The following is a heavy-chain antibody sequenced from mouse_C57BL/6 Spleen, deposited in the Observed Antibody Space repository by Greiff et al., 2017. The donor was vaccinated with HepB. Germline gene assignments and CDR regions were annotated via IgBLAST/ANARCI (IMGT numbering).Heavy chain of an antibody. CDR2: IHPNSGST. V-gene: IGHV1-64*01. CDR1: GYTFTSYW. Sequence: QVQLQQPGAELVKPGASVKLSCKASGYTFTSYWMHWVKQRPGQGLEWIGMIHPNSGSTNYNEKFKSKATLTVDKSSSTAYMQLSSLTSEDSAAYYCARNSDYSNYPDYWGQGTTLTVSS. J-gene: IGHJ2*01. D-gene: IGHD2-5*01. CDR3: ARNSDYSNYPDY.